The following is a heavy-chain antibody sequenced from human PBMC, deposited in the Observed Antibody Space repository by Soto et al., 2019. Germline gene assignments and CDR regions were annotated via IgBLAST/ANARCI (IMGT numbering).Heavy chain of an antibody. V-gene: IGHV1-2*04. CDR1: AYTFTGYY. CDR2: INPNSGGT. J-gene: IGHJ3*02. Sequence: ASVKVSCKASAYTFTGYYMHWVRQAPGQGREWMGWINPNSGGTNYAQKFQGWVTMTRDTSISTAYMELSRLRSDETAVYYCARGGRRGYDAFDIWGQGTMVTVSS. D-gene: IGHD5-12*01. CDR3: ARGGRRGYDAFDI.